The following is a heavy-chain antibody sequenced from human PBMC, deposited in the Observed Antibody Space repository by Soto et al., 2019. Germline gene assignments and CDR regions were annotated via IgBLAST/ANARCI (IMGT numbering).Heavy chain of an antibody. V-gene: IGHV1-3*01. CDR2: INAGNGNT. D-gene: IGHD6-13*01. Sequence: QVQLVQSGAEVKKPGASVKVSCKASGYTFTSYAMHWVRQAPGQRLEWMGWINAGNGNTKYSQKFQGRVTITRDTSASTAYMELSSLRSEDTAVYYCASRLVAAAGTDYYYVMDVWGQGTTVTVSS. CDR3: ASRLVAAAGTDYYYVMDV. CDR1: GYTFTSYA. J-gene: IGHJ6*02.